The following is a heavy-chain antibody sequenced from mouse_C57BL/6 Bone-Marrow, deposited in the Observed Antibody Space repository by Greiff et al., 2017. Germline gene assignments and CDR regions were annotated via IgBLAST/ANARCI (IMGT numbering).Heavy chain of an antibody. J-gene: IGHJ3*01. CDR3: TGGTIVTPFAY. CDR1: GFTFSNYW. Sequence: EVKLVESGGGLVQPGGSMKLSCVASGFTFSNYWMNWVRQSPEKGLEWVAQIRLKSDNYATHYAESVKGRFTISRDDSKSSVYLQMNNLRAEDTGIYYCTGGTIVTPFAYWGQGTLVTVSA. V-gene: IGHV6-3*01. CDR2: IRLKSDNYAT. D-gene: IGHD2-5*01.